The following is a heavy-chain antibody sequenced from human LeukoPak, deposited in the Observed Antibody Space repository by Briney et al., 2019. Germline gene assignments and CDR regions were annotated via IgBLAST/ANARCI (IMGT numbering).Heavy chain of an antibody. V-gene: IGHV3-23*01. CDR1: GFTFSSYA. Sequence: PGGSLRLSCAASGFTFSSYAMSWVRQAPGKGLEWVSAISGSGGSTYYADSVKGRFTISRDNSKNTLYLQMNSLRAEDTAVYYCARAFESDYYYYMDVWGKGTTVTVSS. J-gene: IGHJ6*03. CDR3: ARAFESDYYYYMDV. D-gene: IGHD3-10*01. CDR2: ISGSGGST.